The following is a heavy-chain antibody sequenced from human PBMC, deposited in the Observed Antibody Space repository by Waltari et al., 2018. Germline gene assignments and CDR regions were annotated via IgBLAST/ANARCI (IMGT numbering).Heavy chain of an antibody. V-gene: IGHV4-4*09. CDR3: ARSASSSWSGYYYYMDV. D-gene: IGHD6-13*01. Sequence: QVQLQESGPGLVKPSETLSLTCTVSGGSISSYYWSWIRQPPGKGLEWIGYIYTSGSTNYHPSLKSRVTLPVDPAKNQFALKLSSVTAADTAVYYCARSASSSWSGYYYYMDVWGNGTTVTVSS. CDR1: GGSISSYY. J-gene: IGHJ6*03. CDR2: IYTSGST.